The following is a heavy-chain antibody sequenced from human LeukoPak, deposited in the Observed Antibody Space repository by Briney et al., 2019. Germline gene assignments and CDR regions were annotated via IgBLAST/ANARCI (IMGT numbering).Heavy chain of an antibody. V-gene: IGHV3-23*01. CDR3: AKSTAPSLYGDYFDY. Sequence: GGSLRLSCAASGFTFSSYAMSWVRQAPGKGLEWVSAISGSGSSTYYADSVKGRFTISRDNSKNTLYLQMNSLRAEDTAVYYCAKSTAPSLYGDYFDYWAREPWSPSPQ. D-gene: IGHD4-17*01. CDR1: GFTFSSYA. CDR2: ISGSGSST. J-gene: IGHJ4*02.